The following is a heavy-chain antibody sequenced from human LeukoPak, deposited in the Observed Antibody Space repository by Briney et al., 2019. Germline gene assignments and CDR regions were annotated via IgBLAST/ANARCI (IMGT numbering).Heavy chain of an antibody. Sequence: GGSLRLSCAASGFTFSSFDMNWVRQAPGKGLEWVSYISSSGSTIYYADSVKGRFTISRDNAKNSLYLQMNSLRAEDTAVYYCARDPRSSSWYYWGQGTLVTVSS. CDR2: ISSSGSTI. CDR1: GFTFSSFD. V-gene: IGHV3-48*03. J-gene: IGHJ4*02. D-gene: IGHD6-13*01. CDR3: ARDPRSSSWYY.